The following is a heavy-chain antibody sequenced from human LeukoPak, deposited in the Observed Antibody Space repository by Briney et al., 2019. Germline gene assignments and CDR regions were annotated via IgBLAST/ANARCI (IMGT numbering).Heavy chain of an antibody. CDR3: TKGGSSWSEIDS. Sequence: GGSLRPSCAASGFTFSSYSMNWVRQAPGKGLEWVSSISSSSSYIYYADSVKGRFTISRDNSKNTLYLQMNSLRADDTAVYYCTKGGSSWSEIDSWGQGTLVTVSS. CDR1: GFTFSSYS. V-gene: IGHV3-21*04. D-gene: IGHD6-13*01. CDR2: ISSSSSYI. J-gene: IGHJ4*02.